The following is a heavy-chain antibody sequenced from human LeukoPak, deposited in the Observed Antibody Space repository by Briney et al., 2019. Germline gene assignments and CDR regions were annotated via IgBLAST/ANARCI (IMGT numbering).Heavy chain of an antibody. CDR3: ARDTVSPGLDY. Sequence: GGSLRLSCAASGFSFSTYAMHWVRQTPGKGLEWVLVISYDGGNKYYADSVKGRFTISRDNAKNSLYLQMNSLRAEDTAVYYCARDTVSPGLDYWGQGTLVTVSS. V-gene: IGHV3-30*04. CDR2: ISYDGGNK. CDR1: GFSFSTYA. J-gene: IGHJ4*02.